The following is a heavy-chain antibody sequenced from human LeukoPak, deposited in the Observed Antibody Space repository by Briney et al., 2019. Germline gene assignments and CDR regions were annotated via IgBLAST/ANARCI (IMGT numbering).Heavy chain of an antibody. CDR1: GYTFTSYY. V-gene: IGHV1-46*01. D-gene: IGHD2-2*01. CDR3: ARDIAIEIPRYCSSTSCYIYEGNWFDP. CDR2: INPSGGST. Sequence: GASVKVSCKASGYTFTSYYMHWVRQAPGQGLEWMGIINPSGGSTSYAQKFQGRVTMTRDTSTSTVYMELSSLRSEDTAVYYCARDIAIEIPRYCSSTSCYIYEGNWFDPWGQGTLVTVSS. J-gene: IGHJ5*02.